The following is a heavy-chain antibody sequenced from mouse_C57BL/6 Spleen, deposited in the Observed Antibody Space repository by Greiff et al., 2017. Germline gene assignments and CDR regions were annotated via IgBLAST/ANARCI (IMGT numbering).Heavy chain of an antibody. CDR1: GYTFTSYW. Sequence: LQESGAELVKPGASVKMSCKASGYTFTSYWITWVKQRPGQGLEWIGDIYPGSGSTNYNEKFKSKATLTVDTSSSTAYMQLSSLTSEDSAVYYCARYRDLYPDYWGQGTTLTVSS. D-gene: IGHD5-1*01. V-gene: IGHV1-55*01. J-gene: IGHJ2*01. CDR2: IYPGSGST. CDR3: ARYRDLYPDY.